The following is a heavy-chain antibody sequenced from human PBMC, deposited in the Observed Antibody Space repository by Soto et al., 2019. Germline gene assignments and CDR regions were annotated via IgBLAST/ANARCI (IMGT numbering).Heavy chain of an antibody. J-gene: IGHJ4*02. CDR2: ISGSGGST. CDR3: ANLHVKAAAATGDY. CDR1: GFTFSSYA. Sequence: EVQLLESGGGLVQPGGSLRLSCAASGFTFSSYAMSWVRQAPGKGLEWVSAISGSGGSTYYADSVKGRFTISRDNSKKTLYLQMNSLGAEDTAVYYFANLHVKAAAATGDYWGQGNLVTVSS. D-gene: IGHD6-25*01. V-gene: IGHV3-23*01.